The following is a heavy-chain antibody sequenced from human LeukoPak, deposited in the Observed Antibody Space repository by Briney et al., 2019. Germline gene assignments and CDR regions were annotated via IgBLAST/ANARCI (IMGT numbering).Heavy chain of an antibody. CDR3: ASLDTAMVNGDY. CDR1: GITFSSYW. V-gene: IGHV3-7*01. Sequence: GGSLRLSCAASGITFSSYWMSWVRQAPGKGLEWVANIKQDGSEKNYVDSVKGRFTISRDNAKNSLYLQMNSLRAEDTAMYYCASLDTAMVNGDYWGQGTLVTVSS. D-gene: IGHD5-18*01. J-gene: IGHJ4*02. CDR2: IKQDGSEK.